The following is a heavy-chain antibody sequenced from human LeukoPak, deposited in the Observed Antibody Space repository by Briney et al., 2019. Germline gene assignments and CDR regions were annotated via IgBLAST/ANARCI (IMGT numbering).Heavy chain of an antibody. CDR3: ARGGPAKYYFDSSGYHY. J-gene: IGHJ4*02. V-gene: IGHV1-46*01. Sequence: WASVKVSCKASGYSFTSYYMHWVRQAPGQGLEWMGIINPSGGNTNYAQKFQGRVTMTRDTSTSTVYMELSSLRSEDTAVYYCARGGPAKYYFDSSGYHYWGQGTLVTVSS. D-gene: IGHD3-22*01. CDR2: INPSGGNT. CDR1: GYSFTSYY.